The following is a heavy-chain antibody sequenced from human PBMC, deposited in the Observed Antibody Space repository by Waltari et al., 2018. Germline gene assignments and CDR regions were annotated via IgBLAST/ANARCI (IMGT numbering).Heavy chain of an antibody. J-gene: IGHJ5*02. CDR3: ATGKYCSSTSCYEVGWSWFDP. D-gene: IGHD2-2*01. V-gene: IGHV1-24*01. Sequence: QVQLVQSGAEVKKPGASVKVSCKVSGYTLTELSMHWVRPAPGKGLEWMGGFDPEDGETIYAQKFQGRVTMTEDTSTDTAYMELSSLRSEDTAVYYCATGKYCSSTSCYEVGWSWFDPWGQGTLVTVSS. CDR1: GYTLTELS. CDR2: FDPEDGET.